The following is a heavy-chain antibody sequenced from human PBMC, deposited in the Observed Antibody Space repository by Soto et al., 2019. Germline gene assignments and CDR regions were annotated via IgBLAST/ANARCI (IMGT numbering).Heavy chain of an antibody. CDR1: GFTFSTYW. Sequence: EVQLVESGGGLVQPGGSLRLSCAASGFTFSTYWMSWVRQAPGKGLEWVANIKEDGSAQSDVDSVKGRFTISGDNAKNSLYLQMNSLRAEDTAVYHCARDRGRGVECFGTCYSSYFDPWGQGTLVTVSS. D-gene: IGHD2-15*01. CDR2: IKEDGSAQ. V-gene: IGHV3-7*01. CDR3: ARDRGRGVECFGTCYSSYFDP. J-gene: IGHJ5*02.